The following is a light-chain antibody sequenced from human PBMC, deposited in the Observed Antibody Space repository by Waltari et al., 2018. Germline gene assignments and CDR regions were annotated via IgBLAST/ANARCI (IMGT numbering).Light chain of an antibody. CDR3: SSYTSSNTWV. CDR1: SSDVGGYNY. J-gene: IGLJ3*02. V-gene: IGLV2-14*03. CDR2: DDS. Sequence: QSALTQPASVSGSPGQSITISCTGTSSDVGGYNYVSWYQQHPGKAPKLMIYDDSTRPSGLSNRCSGSKSGNTASLTISGLQAEDEADYYCSSYTSSNTWVFGGGTKLTVL.